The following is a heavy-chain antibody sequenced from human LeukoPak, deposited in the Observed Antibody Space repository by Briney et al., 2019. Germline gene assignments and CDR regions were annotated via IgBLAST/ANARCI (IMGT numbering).Heavy chain of an antibody. V-gene: IGHV3-7*01. D-gene: IGHD1-1*01. CDR1: AFIFSGHW. CDR2: IKEDGSER. J-gene: IGHJ4*02. CDR3: ARVIVRNDVVLDY. Sequence: QTGGSLRLSCEGSAFIFSGHWMNWVRQTPGKGLEGVASIKEDGSERQYVDSVKGRFTIFRDNSKSTLSLQINSLRAEDTAVYYCARVIVRNDVVLDYWGQGTLVTVSS.